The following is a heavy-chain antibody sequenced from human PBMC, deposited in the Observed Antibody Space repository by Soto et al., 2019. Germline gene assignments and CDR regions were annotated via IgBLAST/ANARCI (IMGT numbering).Heavy chain of an antibody. D-gene: IGHD3-10*01. CDR2: INPNSGGT. CDR1: GYTFTGYY. CDR3: ARNYYGSGSYFGEGYYYYYGMDV. Sequence: QVQLVQSGAEVKKPGASVKVSCKASGYTFTGYYMHWVRQAPGQGLEWMGWINPNSGGTNYAQKFQGWVSMTRDTSISTAYMELSRLRSDDTAVYYCARNYYGSGSYFGEGYYYYYGMDVWGQGTTVTVSS. J-gene: IGHJ6*02. V-gene: IGHV1-2*04.